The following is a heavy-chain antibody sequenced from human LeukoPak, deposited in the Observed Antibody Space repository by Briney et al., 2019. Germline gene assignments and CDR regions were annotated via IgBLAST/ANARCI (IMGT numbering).Heavy chain of an antibody. CDR2: ISPSSTSI. Sequence: PGGSLRLSCAASGFTFSRYSMNWVRQAPGKGLEWISYISPSSTSIHYADSVKGRFTISRDNAKNSLYLQMNGLRDEDTAVYYCARAAYNSSPDYWGQGTLVTVSS. CDR3: ARAAYNSSPDY. J-gene: IGHJ4*02. CDR1: GFTFSRYS. D-gene: IGHD6-13*01. V-gene: IGHV3-48*02.